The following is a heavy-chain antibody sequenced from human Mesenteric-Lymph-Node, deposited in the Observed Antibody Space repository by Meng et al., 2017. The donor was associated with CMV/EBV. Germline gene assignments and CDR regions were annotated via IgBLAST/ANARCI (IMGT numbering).Heavy chain of an antibody. J-gene: IGHJ4*02. CDR2: LYSGGST. CDR1: GFTLTSNY. CDR3: AKDKGGAAGY. Sequence: GGSLRLSCAGSGFTLTSNYMSWVRQAPGKGLEWVSVLYSGGSTYYADSVKGRFTISRDNSRNTLYLQMNSLRAEDTAIYYCAKDKGGAAGYWGQGTLVTVSS. V-gene: IGHV3-53*01. D-gene: IGHD6-13*01.